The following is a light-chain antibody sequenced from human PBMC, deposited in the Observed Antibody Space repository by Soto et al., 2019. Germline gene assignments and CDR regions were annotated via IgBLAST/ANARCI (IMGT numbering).Light chain of an antibody. V-gene: IGKV3-20*01. Sequence: EIVLTQSPGTLSLSRGERATLSCRASQSVSSSYLAWYQQTPGQAPRLLMYGASSRATGIPDRFSGSGSGTDFTLTISRLEPEDFAVYYCQQYRTFGQGTKV. J-gene: IGKJ1*01. CDR2: GAS. CDR3: QQYRT. CDR1: QSVSSSY.